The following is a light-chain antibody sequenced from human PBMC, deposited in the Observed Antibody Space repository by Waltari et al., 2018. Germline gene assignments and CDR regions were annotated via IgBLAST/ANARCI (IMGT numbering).Light chain of an antibody. J-gene: IGLJ1*01. CDR1: NIESKS. CDR3: QVWDANTDPGV. Sequence: SYVLTQPPSVSVAPGETARLTCWGNNIESKSVHWYRQRPGQAHVLVISYDSDRPSGIPDRLSGSNSGNTATLTISRVEAGDEADYYCQVWDANTDPGVFGTGTEVTVL. V-gene: IGLV3-21*01. CDR2: YDS.